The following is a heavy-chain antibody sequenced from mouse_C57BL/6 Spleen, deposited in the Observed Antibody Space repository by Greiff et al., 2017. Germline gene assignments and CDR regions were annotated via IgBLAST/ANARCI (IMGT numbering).Heavy chain of an antibody. V-gene: IGHV1-52*01. CDR1: GYTFTSYW. CDR3: ARHDYEDWYFDV. J-gene: IGHJ1*03. CDR2: IDPSDSET. D-gene: IGHD2-4*01. Sequence: VQLQQPGAELVRPGSSVKLSCKASGYTFTSYWMHWVKQRPIQGLEWIGNIDPSDSETHYNQKFKDKATLTVDKSSSTAYMQLSSLTSEDSAVYYCARHDYEDWYFDVWGTGTTVTVSS.